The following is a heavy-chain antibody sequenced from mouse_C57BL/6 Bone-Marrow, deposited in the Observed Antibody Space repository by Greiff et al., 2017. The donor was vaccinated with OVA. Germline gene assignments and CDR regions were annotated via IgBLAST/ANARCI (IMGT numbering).Heavy chain of an antibody. CDR3: ARDYYGSSYHFDY. V-gene: IGHV2-2*01. CDR2: IWSGGST. CDR1: GFSLTSYG. J-gene: IGHJ2*01. Sequence: VQLQQSGPGLVQPSQSLSITCTVSGFSLTSYGVHWVRQSPGKGLEWLGVIWSGGSTDYNAAFISRLSISKDNSKSQVFFKMNSLQADYTAIYYCARDYYGSSYHFDYWGQGTTLTVSS. D-gene: IGHD1-1*01.